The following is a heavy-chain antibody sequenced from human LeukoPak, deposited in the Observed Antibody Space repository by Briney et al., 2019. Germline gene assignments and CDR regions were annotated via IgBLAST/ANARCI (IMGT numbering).Heavy chain of an antibody. D-gene: IGHD3-10*01. V-gene: IGHV3-74*01. CDR2: INSDGSST. CDR1: GFTFSSDW. Sequence: GGSLRLSYAASGFTFSSDWMHWVRQAPGKGLVWVSRINSDGSSTSYADSVKGRFTISRDNAKNTLYLQMNSLRAEDTAVYYCLFAPRGWFGNSWGQGTLVTVSS. J-gene: IGHJ4*02. CDR3: LFAPRGWFGNS.